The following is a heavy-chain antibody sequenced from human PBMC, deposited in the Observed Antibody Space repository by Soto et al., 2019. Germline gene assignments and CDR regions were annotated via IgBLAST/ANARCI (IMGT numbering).Heavy chain of an antibody. CDR2: ISYDGSNK. Sequence: PASGFTFSSYGMHWVRQAPGKGLEWVAVISYDGSNKYYADSVKGRFTISRDNPKNTLYLQMNSLRAEDTAVYYCAKDHRIVVVAGHGMDVWGQGTTVTVSS. V-gene: IGHV3-30*18. J-gene: IGHJ6*02. CDR3: AKDHRIVVVAGHGMDV. CDR1: GFTFSSYG. D-gene: IGHD2-15*01.